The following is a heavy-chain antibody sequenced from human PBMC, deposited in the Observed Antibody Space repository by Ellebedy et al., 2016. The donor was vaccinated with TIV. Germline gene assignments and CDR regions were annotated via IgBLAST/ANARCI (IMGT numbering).Heavy chain of an antibody. CDR3: ARDRSSSSDY. D-gene: IGHD6-6*01. CDR2: ISSNSRTI. Sequence: GGSLRLSCAASGFTFSSNSMNWVRQAPGKGLEWISHISSNSRTIHYADSVKGRFNISRDNAQSSLYLQMSSLRDEDTAVYYCARDRSSSSDYWGQGTLVTVSP. J-gene: IGHJ4*02. V-gene: IGHV3-48*02. CDR1: GFTFSSNS.